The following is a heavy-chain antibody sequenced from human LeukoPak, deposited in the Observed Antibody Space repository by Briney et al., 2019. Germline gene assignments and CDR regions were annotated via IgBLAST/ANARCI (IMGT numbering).Heavy chain of an antibody. CDR2: IYHSGST. CDR1: GGSISSGGYY. J-gene: IGHJ4*02. Sequence: SETLSLTCTVSGGSISSGGYYWSWIRQPPGKGLEWIGYIYHSGSTYYNPSLKSRVTISVDRSKNQFSLKLSSVTAADTAVYYCARDFWPSIAARPEDYWGQGTLVTVSS. CDR3: ARDFWPSIAARPEDY. D-gene: IGHD6-6*01. V-gene: IGHV4-30-2*01.